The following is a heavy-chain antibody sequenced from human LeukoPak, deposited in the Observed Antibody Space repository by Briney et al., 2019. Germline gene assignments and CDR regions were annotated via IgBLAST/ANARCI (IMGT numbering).Heavy chain of an antibody. D-gene: IGHD3-3*01. CDR2: MNPNSGNT. J-gene: IGHJ6*03. V-gene: IGHV1-8*01. CDR1: GYTFTSYD. Sequence: ASVKVSCKASGYTFTSYDINWVRQATGQGLVWMGWMNPNSGNTGYAQKFQGRVTMTRNTSISTAYMELSSLRSEDTAVYYCARSYDFWSGYHHYYYMDVWGKGTTVTVSS. CDR3: ARSYDFWSGYHHYYYMDV.